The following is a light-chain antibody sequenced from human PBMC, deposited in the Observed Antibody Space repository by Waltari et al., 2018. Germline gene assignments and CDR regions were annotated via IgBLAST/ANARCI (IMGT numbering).Light chain of an antibody. CDR1: NIGSKS. V-gene: IGLV3-21*03. CDR2: DDS. Sequence: SYVLTQPPSVSVAPGNTARITCGGNNIGSKSVHWYQQKPGQAPVLVVYDDSVRPSGFPERFSGSNSGNTATLTISRVEAGDEADYYCQVWDSSSDHVVFGGGTKLTVL. CDR3: QVWDSSSDHVV. J-gene: IGLJ2*01.